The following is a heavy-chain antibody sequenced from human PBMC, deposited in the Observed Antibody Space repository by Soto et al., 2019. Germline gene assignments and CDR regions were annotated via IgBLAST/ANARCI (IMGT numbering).Heavy chain of an antibody. CDR1: GYSFTSYW. CDR3: ACLAMRSRYSSGVIDS. Sequence: PGESLKISCKGSGYSFTSYWIGWVRQMPGKGLEWMGIIYPGDSNTRYSPSLQGQVTISVDKSISTAYLQWSSLKASDTAMYYCACLAMRSRYSSGVIDSWRQGSLVTVCS. CDR2: IYPGDSNT. D-gene: IGHD6-25*01. V-gene: IGHV5-51*01. J-gene: IGHJ4*02.